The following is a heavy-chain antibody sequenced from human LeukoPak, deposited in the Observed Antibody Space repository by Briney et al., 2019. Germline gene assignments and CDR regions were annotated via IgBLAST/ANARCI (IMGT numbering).Heavy chain of an antibody. V-gene: IGHV6-1*01. CDR2: TYYRSKWYN. Sequence: SQTLSLTCAISGDSVSSNSAAWNWIRQSPSRGLEWLGRTYYRSKWYNDYAVSVKSRITINPDTSKNQFSLQLNSVTPEDTAVYYCARGAYYDSSGYYRAFDYWGQGTLVTVSS. CDR1: GDSVSSNSAA. D-gene: IGHD3-22*01. J-gene: IGHJ4*02. CDR3: ARGAYYDSSGYYRAFDY.